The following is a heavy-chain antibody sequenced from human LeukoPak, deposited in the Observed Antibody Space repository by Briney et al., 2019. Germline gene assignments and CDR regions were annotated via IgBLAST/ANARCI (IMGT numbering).Heavy chain of an antibody. CDR2: IYYSGST. Sequence: SETLSLTCTVSGGSISSSSYYWGWIRQPPGTGLEWIGSIYYSGSTYYNPSLKSRVTISVDTSKNQFSLKLSSVTAADTAVYYCASQYSSSWYNSNWFDPWGQGTLVTVSS. CDR1: GGSISSSSYY. V-gene: IGHV4-39*07. D-gene: IGHD6-13*01. CDR3: ASQYSSSWYNSNWFDP. J-gene: IGHJ5*02.